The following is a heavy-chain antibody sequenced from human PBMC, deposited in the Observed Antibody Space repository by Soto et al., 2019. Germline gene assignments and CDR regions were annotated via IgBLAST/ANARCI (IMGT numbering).Heavy chain of an antibody. D-gene: IGHD4-17*01. CDR3: AREEKGVLRRWYFDL. V-gene: IGHV4-31*03. CDR1: GGSISSGGYY. CDR2: IYYSGST. Sequence: QVQLQESGPGLVKPSQTLSLTCTVSGGSISSGGYYWSWIRQHPGKGLEWIGYIYYSGSTYYNPSLKRRVTIXXDXSXIQFSLKLSSVTAADTAVYYCAREEKGVLRRWYFDLWGRGTLVTVSS. J-gene: IGHJ2*01.